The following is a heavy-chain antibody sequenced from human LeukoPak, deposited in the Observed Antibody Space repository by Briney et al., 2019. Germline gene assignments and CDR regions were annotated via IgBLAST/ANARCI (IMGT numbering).Heavy chain of an antibody. Sequence: PSETLSLTCAVYGGSFSGYYWSWIRQPPGKGLEWIGEINHSGSTNYNPSLKGRVTISVDTSKNQFSLKLSSVTAADTAVYYCARGPTIFGVVSYYYYGMDVWGQGTTVTVSS. V-gene: IGHV4-34*01. D-gene: IGHD3-3*01. CDR1: GGSFSGYY. J-gene: IGHJ6*02. CDR2: INHSGST. CDR3: ARGPTIFGVVSYYYYGMDV.